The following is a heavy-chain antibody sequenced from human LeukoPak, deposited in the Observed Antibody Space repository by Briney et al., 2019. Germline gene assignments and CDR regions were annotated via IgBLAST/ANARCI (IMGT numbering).Heavy chain of an antibody. CDR3: AKPQSSSWSNFDY. CDR1: GITFSSYA. Sequence: GGSLRLSCAASGITFSSYAMSWVRQAPGKGLEWVSAISGSGGTTYYADSVKGRFTISRDNSKNTLYLQMNSLRAEDTAVYYCAKPQSSSWSNFDYWGQGTLVTVSS. CDR2: ISGSGGTT. V-gene: IGHV3-23*01. J-gene: IGHJ4*02. D-gene: IGHD6-13*01.